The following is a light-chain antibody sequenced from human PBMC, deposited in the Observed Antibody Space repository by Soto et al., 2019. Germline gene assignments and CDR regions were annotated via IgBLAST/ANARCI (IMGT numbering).Light chain of an antibody. CDR1: GSNIGALYD. Sequence: QSVLTQPPSESGAPGQTVTISCTGSGSNIGALYDVHWYQQLPGRAPKLVIYSNSNRPSGVPDRFSGSKSGTSASLAITGLQAEDEGDYYCQSFDSNLSGWVFGGGTKLTVL. J-gene: IGLJ2*01. CDR3: QSFDSNLSGWV. CDR2: SNS. V-gene: IGLV1-40*01.